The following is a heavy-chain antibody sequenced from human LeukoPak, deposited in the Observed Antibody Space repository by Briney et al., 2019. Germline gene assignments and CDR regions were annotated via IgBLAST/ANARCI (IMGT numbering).Heavy chain of an antibody. CDR1: GFSFSSNY. D-gene: IGHD3-22*01. Sequence: PGGSLRLSCAASGFSFSSNYMTWVRQAPGKGLEWVSVIYSGGITYYADSVKGRFTISRDTSKNTLYLQMNSLRAEDTAVYYCARALLRHWYFDLWGRGTLVIVSS. V-gene: IGHV3-53*01. CDR2: IYSGGIT. J-gene: IGHJ2*01. CDR3: ARALLRHWYFDL.